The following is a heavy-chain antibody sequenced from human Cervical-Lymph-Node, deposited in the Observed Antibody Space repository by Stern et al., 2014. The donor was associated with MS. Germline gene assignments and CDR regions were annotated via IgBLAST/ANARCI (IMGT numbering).Heavy chain of an antibody. CDR1: GFTFSSYW. CDR2: IHSDGSET. D-gene: IGHD6-19*01. J-gene: IGHJ4*02. Sequence: EVQLVESGGGLVQPGGSLRLSCAASGFTFSSYWMHWVRQDPGSGLVWVSRIHSDGSETSSADSVKGRFTISRDNAKNMVWLQMNNLRVEDTAVYYCARGGAGCFDHWGQGILVTVSS. CDR3: ARGGAGCFDH. V-gene: IGHV3-74*02.